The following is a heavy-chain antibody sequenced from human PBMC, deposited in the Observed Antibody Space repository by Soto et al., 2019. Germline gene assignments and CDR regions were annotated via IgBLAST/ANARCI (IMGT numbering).Heavy chain of an antibody. D-gene: IGHD3-16*01. CDR2: INPSGGST. CDR3: ARGMGGGSGY. V-gene: IGHV1-46*03. CDR1: GYTFTSYY. J-gene: IGHJ4*02. Sequence: QVQLVQSGAEVKKPGASVKVSCKASGYTFTSYYMHWVRQAPGQGLEWMGIINPSGGSTSYAQKFQGRVPMTRDTSTGPAYMELGSLRAEDTAVYYFARGMGGGSGYWGQGTLVTVSS.